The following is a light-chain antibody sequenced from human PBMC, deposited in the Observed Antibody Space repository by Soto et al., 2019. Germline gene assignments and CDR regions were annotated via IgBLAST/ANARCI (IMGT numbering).Light chain of an antibody. CDR3: CSYAGSGTDV. J-gene: IGLJ1*01. Sequence: QSALTQPASVSGSPGQSITISCTGTSSDVGSYKLVSWYQQHPGKAPKLMIYEGSKRPSGVSNRFSGSKSGNTASLTISGLQAEDEADYYCCSYAGSGTDVFGTGTKVTVL. CDR2: EGS. CDR1: SSDVGSYKL. V-gene: IGLV2-23*01.